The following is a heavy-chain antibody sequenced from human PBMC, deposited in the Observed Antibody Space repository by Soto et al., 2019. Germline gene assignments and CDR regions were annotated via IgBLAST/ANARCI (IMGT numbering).Heavy chain of an antibody. CDR1: GFSLTTSGVG. J-gene: IGHJ4*02. D-gene: IGHD3-3*01. V-gene: IGHV2-5*02. CDR2: IYWDDDK. Sequence: QITLNESGPTVVRPTETLTLTCRFSGFSLTTSGVGVGWIRQSPGKAPEWLALIYWDDDKRYSASLKSRLTLNKDTSKNKVVLTVSDLDPTDTATYYCAHRVLRTVFGLVTTTAIYFDFWGQGTPVAVSS. CDR3: AHRVLRTVFGLVTTTAIYFDF.